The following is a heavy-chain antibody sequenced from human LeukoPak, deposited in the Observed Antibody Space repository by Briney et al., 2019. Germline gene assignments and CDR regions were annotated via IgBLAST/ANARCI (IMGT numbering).Heavy chain of an antibody. CDR1: GYTFTGYY. CDR2: INPNSGGT. V-gene: IGHV1-2*02. J-gene: IGHJ4*02. Sequence: ASVKVSCKASGYTFTGYYMHWVRQAPGQGLEWMGWINPNSGGTNYAQKFQGRVTMTRDTSISTAYMGLSRLRSDDTAVYYCARDARRLGSGWYGSFDYWGQGTLVTVSS. CDR3: ARDARRLGSGWYGSFDY. D-gene: IGHD6-19*01.